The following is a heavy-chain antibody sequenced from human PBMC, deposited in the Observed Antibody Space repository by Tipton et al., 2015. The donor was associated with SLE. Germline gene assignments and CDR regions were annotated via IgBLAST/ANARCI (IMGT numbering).Heavy chain of an antibody. Sequence: SLRLSCAASGFSFSTYAMTWVRQAPGKGLEWVSTISGSGGSTYYADSVKGRFTISRDNSKNTLYLQMNSLRAEDTAVYYCAKDRLSCCLDYWGQGTLVTVSS. CDR2: ISGSGGST. V-gene: IGHV3-23*01. CDR1: GFSFSTYA. CDR3: AKDRLSCCLDY. J-gene: IGHJ4*02. D-gene: IGHD2-2*01.